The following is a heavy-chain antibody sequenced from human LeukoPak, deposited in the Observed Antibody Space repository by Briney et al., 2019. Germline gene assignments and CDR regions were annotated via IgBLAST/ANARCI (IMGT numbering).Heavy chain of an antibody. CDR3: ARGHTVTTGSYNWFDP. CDR1: GGSISSYY. Sequence: SETLSLTCTVSGGSISSYYWSWIRQPPGKGLEWIGEINHSGSTNYNPSLKSRVTISVDTSKNQFSLKLSSVTAADTAAYYCARGHTVTTGSYNWFDPWGQGTLVTVSS. D-gene: IGHD4-4*01. CDR2: INHSGST. V-gene: IGHV4-34*01. J-gene: IGHJ5*02.